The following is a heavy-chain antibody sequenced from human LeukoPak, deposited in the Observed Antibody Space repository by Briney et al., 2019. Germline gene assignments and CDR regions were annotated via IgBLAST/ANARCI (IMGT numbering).Heavy chain of an antibody. D-gene: IGHD6-19*01. CDR1: GYSFIDYY. V-gene: IGHV1-8*02. J-gene: IGHJ4*02. CDR2: MNPNSGNT. Sequence: ASVKVSCKTSGYSFIDYYIHWVRQAPGQGLEWMGWMNPNSGNTGYAQRFQGRVTMTRNTSISTAYMELSSLRSEDTAVYYCARAYSSGLIDYWGQGTLVTVSS. CDR3: ARAYSSGLIDY.